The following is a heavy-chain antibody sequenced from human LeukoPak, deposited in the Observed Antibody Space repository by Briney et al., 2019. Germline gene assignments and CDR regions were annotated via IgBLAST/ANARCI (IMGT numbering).Heavy chain of an antibody. CDR3: AKSASSGSSKYYMDV. Sequence: PGGSLRLSCAASGFTFSSYGMSWVRQAPGKGLEWVSAISGSGGSTYYADSVKGRFTISRDDSKSTLYLQMNSLRAEDTAVYYCAKSASSGSSKYYMDVWGKGTTVTVSS. D-gene: IGHD3-10*01. CDR1: GFTFSSYG. CDR2: ISGSGGST. J-gene: IGHJ6*03. V-gene: IGHV3-23*01.